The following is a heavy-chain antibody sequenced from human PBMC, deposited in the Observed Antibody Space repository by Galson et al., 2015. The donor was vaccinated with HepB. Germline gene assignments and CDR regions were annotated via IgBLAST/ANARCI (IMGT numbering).Heavy chain of an antibody. CDR1: GFTFSSYA. CDR3: ARDCTNGVCYTHAFDI. D-gene: IGHD2-8*01. CDR2: ISYDGSNK. Sequence: SLRLSCAASGFTFSSYAMHWVRQAPGKGLEWVAVISYDGSNKYYADSVKGRFTISRDNSKNTLYLQMNSLRSEDTAVYYCARDCTNGVCYTHAFDIWGQGTMVTVSS. V-gene: IGHV3-30-3*01. J-gene: IGHJ3*02.